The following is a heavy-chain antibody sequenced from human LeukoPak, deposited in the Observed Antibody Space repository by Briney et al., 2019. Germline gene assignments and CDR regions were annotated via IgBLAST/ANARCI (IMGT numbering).Heavy chain of an antibody. V-gene: IGHV1-18*01. CDR3: ARGESPLGGYDDFDY. D-gene: IGHD5-12*01. CDR2: ISAYNGNT. J-gene: IGHJ4*02. CDR1: GYTFTSYG. Sequence: ASVKVPCKASGYTFTSYGISWVRQAPGQGLEWMGWISAYNGNTNYAQKFQGRVTITRNTSISTAYMELSSLRSEDTAVYYCARGESPLGGYDDFDYWGQGTLVTVSS.